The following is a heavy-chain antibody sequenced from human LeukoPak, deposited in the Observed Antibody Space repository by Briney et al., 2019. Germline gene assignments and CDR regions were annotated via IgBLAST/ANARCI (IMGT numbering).Heavy chain of an antibody. CDR2: IFYIGTT. J-gene: IGHJ4*02. D-gene: IGHD4-11*01. CDR1: GSSISSDNYY. Sequence: PSQTLSLTCTVSGSSISSDNYYWSWIRQHPEKGLEWIGYIFYIGTTYYNPSLKSRITMSVDMSKNQFSLKLNSVTAADTAVYYCARDSTGYSNFDYWGQGTLVTVSS. V-gene: IGHV4-31*03. CDR3: ARDSTGYSNFDY.